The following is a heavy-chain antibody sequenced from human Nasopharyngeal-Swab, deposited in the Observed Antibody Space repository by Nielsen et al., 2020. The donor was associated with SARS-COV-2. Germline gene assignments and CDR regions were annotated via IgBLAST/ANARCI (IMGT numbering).Heavy chain of an antibody. D-gene: IGHD1-26*01. CDR3: ATTGSGSYGRYYYYYYGMDV. CDR1: GYTFTGYY. J-gene: IGHJ6*02. V-gene: IGHV1-69*13. Sequence: SVKVSCKASGYTFTGYYMHWVRQAPGQGLEWMGGIIPIFGTANYAQKFQGRVTITADESTSTAYMELSSLRSEDTAVYYCATTGSGSYGRYYYYYYGMDVWGQGTTVTVSS. CDR2: IIPIFGTA.